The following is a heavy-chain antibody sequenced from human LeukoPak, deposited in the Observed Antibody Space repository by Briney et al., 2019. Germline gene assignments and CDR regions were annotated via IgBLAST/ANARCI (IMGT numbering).Heavy chain of an antibody. CDR1: GYSFTDYY. D-gene: IGHD6-13*01. V-gene: IGHV1-2*02. CDR2: INPKNGGT. Sequence: ASVKVSCKASGYSFTDYYIHWVRQAPGQGLEWMGWINPKNGGTNFAQKFQGRVTMTRDTSISTVYMELNRLRSDDTAVYYCARGWQQLVSDYWGQGTLVTVSS. J-gene: IGHJ4*02. CDR3: ARGWQQLVSDY.